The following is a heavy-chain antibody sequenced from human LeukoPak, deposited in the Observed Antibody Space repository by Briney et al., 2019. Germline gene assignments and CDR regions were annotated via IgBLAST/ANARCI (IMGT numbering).Heavy chain of an antibody. CDR1: GGSITSTYSY. V-gene: IGHV4-39*07. CDR2: ISYSGNT. D-gene: IGHD7-27*01. Sequence: SETLSLTCTVSGGSITSTYSYWGWIRQSPGNGLEWVGSISYSGNTYYKPSLKSRVTMSLDTSKNQFSLKVTSVTAADTAVYYCARVQAAGDGYYFDFWGQGTLVTVSS. CDR3: ARVQAAGDGYYFDF. J-gene: IGHJ4*02.